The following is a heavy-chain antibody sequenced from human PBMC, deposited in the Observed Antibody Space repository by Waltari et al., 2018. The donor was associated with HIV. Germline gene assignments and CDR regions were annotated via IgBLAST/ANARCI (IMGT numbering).Heavy chain of an antibody. D-gene: IGHD3-9*01. CDR1: GYTFTGYS. CDR2: INPNSGGT. V-gene: IGHV1-2*02. J-gene: IGHJ4*02. Sequence: QVQLVQSGAEVKKPGASVKVSCKASGYTFTGYSMHWVRQAPGQGLEWMGWINPNSGGTNYAQKFQGRVTMTRDTSISTAYMELSRLRSDDTAVYYCARDGDYDILTGYSDYWGQGTLVTVSS. CDR3: ARDGDYDILTGYSDY.